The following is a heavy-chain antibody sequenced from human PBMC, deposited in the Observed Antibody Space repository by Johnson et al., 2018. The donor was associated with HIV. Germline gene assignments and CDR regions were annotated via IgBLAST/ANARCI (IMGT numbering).Heavy chain of an antibody. J-gene: IGHJ3*02. Sequence: MLLVESGGGVVQPGRPLRLSCAASGFTVSTNYMSWVRQAPGKGLEWVSIIYSGGSTYYADSVKGRFTISRDNSKNTLYLQMNSLRAEDTAVYYCARATVESAFDIWGQGTMVTVSS. CDR3: ARATVESAFDI. D-gene: IGHD4-23*01. CDR2: IYSGGST. CDR1: GFTVSTNY. V-gene: IGHV3-66*02.